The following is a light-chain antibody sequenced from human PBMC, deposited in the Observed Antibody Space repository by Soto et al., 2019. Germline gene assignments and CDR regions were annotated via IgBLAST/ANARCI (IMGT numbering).Light chain of an antibody. CDR1: QGITSW. CDR2: RAS. V-gene: IGKV1-12*01. J-gene: IGKJ4*01. CDR3: QQTTTFPLT. Sequence: DIQMTQSPSSVSASVGDRVTITCRASQGITSWLDWYQQKPGKAPKLLIYRASNLQSGVPSRFSGSGSGTDFTLTISGLQPADFATYYCQQTTTFPLTFGGGTKVEIK.